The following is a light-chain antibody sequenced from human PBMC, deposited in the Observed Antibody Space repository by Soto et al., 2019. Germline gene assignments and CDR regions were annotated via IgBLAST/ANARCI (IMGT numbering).Light chain of an antibody. CDR1: QSIGTF. CDR2: TSF. Sequence: QMSQSAASLSASVGDRVSITCRASQSIGTFLNWYQQKPGEAPNLLIHTSFTLYSGVPSRFSGTGSGTDFTLTISSLQPEDFATYFCQQAFSAEWTFGQGTKVDI. V-gene: IGKV1-39*01. J-gene: IGKJ1*01. CDR3: QQAFSAEWT.